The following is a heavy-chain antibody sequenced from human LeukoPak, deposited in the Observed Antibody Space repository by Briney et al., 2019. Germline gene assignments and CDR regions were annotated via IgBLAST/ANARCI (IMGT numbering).Heavy chain of an antibody. CDR1: GFTFSSYG. Sequence: GGSLRLSCAASGFTFSSYGMSWVRQAPGKGLEYVSAISSNGGGTYYANSVKGRFTISRDNSKNTLYLQMGSLRAEDMAVYYCARAAPGIAYDYWGQGTLVTVSS. CDR3: ARAAPGIAYDY. J-gene: IGHJ4*02. CDR2: ISSNGGGT. V-gene: IGHV3-64*01. D-gene: IGHD6-13*01.